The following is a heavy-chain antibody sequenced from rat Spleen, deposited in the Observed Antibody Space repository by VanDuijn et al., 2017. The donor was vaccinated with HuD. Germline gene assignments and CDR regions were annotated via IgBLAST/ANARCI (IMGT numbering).Heavy chain of an antibody. V-gene: IGHV2-30*01. D-gene: IGHD1-12*02. CDR3: ARHAYDGTYYYGFAY. CDR1: GFSLSSYN. J-gene: IGHJ3*01. Sequence: QVQLKESGPGLVQPSQTLSLTCTVSGFSLSSYNVHWARQPTGKGLEWMGVIWTGGSTDYNSALKARLSISRDTSKSQVLLKMNSLQPEDTGTYYCARHAYDGTYYYGFAYWGQGTLVTVSS. CDR2: IWTGGST.